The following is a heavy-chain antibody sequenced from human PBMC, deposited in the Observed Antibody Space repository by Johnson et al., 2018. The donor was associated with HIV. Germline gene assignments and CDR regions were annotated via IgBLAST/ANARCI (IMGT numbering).Heavy chain of an antibody. CDR2: ARNEANSYTI. CDR3: ARDKVGVSAFDI. CDR1: GFTFSSYW. V-gene: IGHV3-72*01. D-gene: IGHD3-16*01. Sequence: QLVESGGGVVQPGRSLRLSCAASGFTFSSYWMSWVRQAPGRGLEWLGRARNEANSYTIEYAASVRGRFSISRDHSKNSVFLQMNSLKTEDTAVYYCARDKVGVSAFDIWGQGTMVTVSS. J-gene: IGHJ3*02.